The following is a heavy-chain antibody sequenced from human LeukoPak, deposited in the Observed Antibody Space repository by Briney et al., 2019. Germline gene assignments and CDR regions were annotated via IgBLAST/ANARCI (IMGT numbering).Heavy chain of an antibody. V-gene: IGHV4-34*01. CDR3: ARGKDTAMGTAFDI. CDR2: INHSGST. J-gene: IGHJ3*02. D-gene: IGHD5-18*01. Sequence: KPSETLSLTCAVYGGSFSVYYWSWIRQPPGKGLEWIGEINHSGSTNYNPSLKSRVTISVDTYKNQSSLKLSSVTAADTAVYYCARGKDTAMGTAFDIWGQGTMVTVSS. CDR1: GGSFSVYY.